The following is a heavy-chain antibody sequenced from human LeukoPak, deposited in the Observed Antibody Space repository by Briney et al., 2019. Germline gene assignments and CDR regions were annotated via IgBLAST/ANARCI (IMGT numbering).Heavy chain of an antibody. J-gene: IGHJ4*02. D-gene: IGHD2-15*01. CDR3: ARGRDCSGGSCLRFDY. Sequence: ASMKVSCKASGYTFTSHDINWVRQATGQGLEWMGWMNPNSGNTGYAQKFQGRVTITRNTSISTAYMELSSLRSEDTAVYYCARGRDCSGGSCLRFDYWGQGTLVTVSS. CDR2: MNPNSGNT. V-gene: IGHV1-8*03. CDR1: GYTFTSHD.